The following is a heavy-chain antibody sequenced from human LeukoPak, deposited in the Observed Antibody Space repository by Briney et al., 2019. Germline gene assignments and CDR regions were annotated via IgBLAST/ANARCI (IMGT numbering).Heavy chain of an antibody. J-gene: IGHJ4*02. V-gene: IGHV3-23*01. Sequence: GGSLRLSCAASGFTFSSYAMSWVRQAPGKGLEWVSTMGGGGESTYYADSVKGRFSISRDNSKNTVYLQMNSLRAEDAAVYYCAKVLSGSQDYWGQGTLVTVSS. CDR2: MGGGGEST. CDR1: GFTFSSYA. D-gene: IGHD1-20*01. CDR3: AKVLSGSQDY.